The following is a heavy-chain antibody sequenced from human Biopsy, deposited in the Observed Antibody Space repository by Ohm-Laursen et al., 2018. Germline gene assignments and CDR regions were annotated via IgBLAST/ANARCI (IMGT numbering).Heavy chain of an antibody. CDR2: ISSGGTTI. D-gene: IGHD4-23*01. Sequence: SLRLSCAASGFPFSDYYMRWIRQAPGRGLEWVSYISSGGTTIYYADSVKGRFTISRDNAKNSLYLQMSSLRADDTAAYYCARDTRWSPYHMDVWGQGTTVTVSS. CDR1: GFPFSDYY. V-gene: IGHV3-11*01. CDR3: ARDTRWSPYHMDV. J-gene: IGHJ6*02.